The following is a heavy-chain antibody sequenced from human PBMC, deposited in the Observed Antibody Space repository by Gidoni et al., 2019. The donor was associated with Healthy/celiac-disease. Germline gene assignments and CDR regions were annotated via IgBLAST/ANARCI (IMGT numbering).Heavy chain of an antibody. CDR2: ISYDGSNK. D-gene: IGHD6-13*01. CDR3: ARDGKGSSSWYEWAYYYGMDV. Sequence: LEWVAVISYDGSNKYYADSVKGRFTISRDNSKNTLYLQMNSLRAEDTAVYYCARDGKGSSSWYEWAYYYGMDVWGQGTTVTVSS. V-gene: IGHV3-30-3*01. J-gene: IGHJ6*02.